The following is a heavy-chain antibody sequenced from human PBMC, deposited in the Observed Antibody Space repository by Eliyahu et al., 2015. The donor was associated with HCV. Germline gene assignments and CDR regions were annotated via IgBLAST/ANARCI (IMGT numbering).Heavy chain of an antibody. V-gene: IGHV1-2*02. Sequence: QAPGQGLEWMGWISPNNGGTNYAQKFQGRVSMTRDTSISTAYMELSRLRSDDTAVYYCARERRGSTYWFDPWGQGTLVTVSS. J-gene: IGHJ5*02. CDR2: ISPNNGGT. CDR3: ARERRGSTYWFDP. D-gene: IGHD2-15*01.